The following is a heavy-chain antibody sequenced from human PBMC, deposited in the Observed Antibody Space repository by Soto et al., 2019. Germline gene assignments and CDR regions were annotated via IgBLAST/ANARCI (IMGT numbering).Heavy chain of an antibody. CDR2: INPKGGGT. CDR3: ARGDSTDCSNGVCSFFYNHDMDV. CDR1: GYTFTIYG. Sequence: ASAKASCQASGYTFTIYGISWVRQAPGQGLEWIGWINPKGGGTSTAQKLQGWVTMTTDTSISTASMELTRLTPDDTAIYYCARGDSTDCSNGVCSFFYNHDMDVWGQGTPVTAP. J-gene: IGHJ6*02. D-gene: IGHD2-8*01. V-gene: IGHV1-2*04.